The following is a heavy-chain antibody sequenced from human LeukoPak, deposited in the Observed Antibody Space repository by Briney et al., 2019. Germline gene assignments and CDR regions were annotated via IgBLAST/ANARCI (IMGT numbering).Heavy chain of an antibody. V-gene: IGHV3-7*01. CDR1: GFTLSWYF. D-gene: IGHD6-13*01. Sequence: GSLRLSCAASGFTLSWYFMSWVRQAPGEGVEGGGSIKGDGSEKYYVDSVKGRFTVSRDNAKNSLYLQMNSLRAEDTAVYYCAREPLSSSWSYYYYYGMDVWGQGTTVTVSS. J-gene: IGHJ6*02. CDR3: AREPLSSSWSYYYYYGMDV. CDR2: IKGDGSEK.